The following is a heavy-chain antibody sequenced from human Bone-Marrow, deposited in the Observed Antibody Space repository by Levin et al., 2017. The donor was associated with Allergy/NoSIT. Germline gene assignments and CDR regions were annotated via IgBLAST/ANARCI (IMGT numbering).Heavy chain of an antibody. D-gene: IGHD3-10*01. CDR2: ISPGDSDT. J-gene: IGHJ4*02. CDR3: ARHHASGSSHSPFRY. V-gene: IGHV5-51*01. Sequence: AASVKVSCKGSGYSFSSYWIGWVRQMPGKGPEWMGIISPGDSDTRYSPSFQGHVTISADNSISTAYLQWSSLKASDTAMYYCARHHASGSSHSPFRYWGQGTLVTVSS. CDR1: GYSFSSYW.